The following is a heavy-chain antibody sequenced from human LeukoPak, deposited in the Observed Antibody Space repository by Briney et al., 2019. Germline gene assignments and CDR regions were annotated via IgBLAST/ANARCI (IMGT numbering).Heavy chain of an antibody. D-gene: IGHD4-17*01. J-gene: IGHJ4*02. Sequence: ASVKVSCKVSGYTLTELSMHWVRQAPGKGHAWMGGFDPEDGETIYAQKFQGRVTMTEDTSTDTAYMELSSLRSEDTAVYYCATVPHDYGAFFDYWGQGTLVTVSS. CDR2: FDPEDGET. CDR3: ATVPHDYGAFFDY. V-gene: IGHV1-24*01. CDR1: GYTLTELS.